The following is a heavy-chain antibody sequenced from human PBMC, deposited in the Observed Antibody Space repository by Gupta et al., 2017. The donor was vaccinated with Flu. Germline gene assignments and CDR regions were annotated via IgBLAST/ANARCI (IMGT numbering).Heavy chain of an antibody. V-gene: IGHV3-48*03. J-gene: IGHJ4*02. CDR2: ISPSATV. Sequence: EVQLVESGGGSVQPGGSLRLSCVASGFTLSSHGMSWVRQAPGRRLEWVSFISPSATVYYGDPVRGRFTISRDTTKNSLYLQMSGLRDEDTAVYYCAKGHWDNWGQGTLVTVSS. CDR1: GFTLSSHG. CDR3: AKGHWDN.